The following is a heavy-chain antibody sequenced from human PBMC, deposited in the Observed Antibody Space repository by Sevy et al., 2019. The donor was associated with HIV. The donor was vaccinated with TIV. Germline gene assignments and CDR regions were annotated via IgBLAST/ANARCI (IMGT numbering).Heavy chain of an antibody. CDR2: ISSSGNTI. CDR3: ARDPTYYDFWSGYYTGWFDP. CDR1: GFAFSHYY. D-gene: IGHD3-3*01. V-gene: IGHV3-11*01. Sequence: GGSLRLSCAASGFAFSHYYMSWISQAPGKGLESVSYISSSGNTIYYTDSVKGRFTISRDNAKNSLYLQMDSLRAEDTAVYYCARDPTYYDFWSGYYTGWFDPWGQGTLVTVSS. J-gene: IGHJ5*02.